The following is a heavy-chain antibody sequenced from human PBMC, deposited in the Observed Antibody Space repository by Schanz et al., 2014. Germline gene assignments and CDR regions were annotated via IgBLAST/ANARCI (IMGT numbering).Heavy chain of an antibody. V-gene: IGHV3-48*01. CDR1: GITFSSHS. CDR3: ARDRRNADLDY. CDR2: ITYNGGTI. Sequence: VHLVESGGGLVQPGGSLRLSCAASGITFSSHSFNWVRQAPGKGLEWISYITYNGGTIDYADSVKGRFTISRDNAKNSLYLEMNSLRAEDTALYYCARDRRNADLDYWGQGTLVTVSS. J-gene: IGHJ4*02. D-gene: IGHD1-1*01.